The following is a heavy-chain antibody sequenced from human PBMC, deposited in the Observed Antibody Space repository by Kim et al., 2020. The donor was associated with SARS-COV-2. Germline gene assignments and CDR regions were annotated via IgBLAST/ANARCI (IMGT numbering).Heavy chain of an antibody. CDR1: GYTFTSYA. Sequence: ASVKVSCKASGYTFTSYAMNWVRQAPGQGLEWMGWINTNTGNPTYAQGFTGRFVFSLDTSVSTAYLQISSLKAEDTAVYYCARVRFAYGSGSYSPFDYWGQGTLVTVSS. D-gene: IGHD3-10*01. CDR2: INTNTGNP. CDR3: ARVRFAYGSGSYSPFDY. J-gene: IGHJ4*02. V-gene: IGHV7-4-1*02.